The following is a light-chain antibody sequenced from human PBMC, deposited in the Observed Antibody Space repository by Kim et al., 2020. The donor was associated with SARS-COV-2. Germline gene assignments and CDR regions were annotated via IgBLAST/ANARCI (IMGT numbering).Light chain of an antibody. J-gene: IGKJ4*01. CDR2: DAS. V-gene: IGKV3-11*01. CDR3: QQHATWPPALT. Sequence: PGERATLACRASQSINIDVAWYQQKPGRAPRRLIYDASKRVSGVPARFSGSGSGIDFALTINGLEPEDFAVYYCQQHATWPPALTFGGGTKV. CDR1: QSINID.